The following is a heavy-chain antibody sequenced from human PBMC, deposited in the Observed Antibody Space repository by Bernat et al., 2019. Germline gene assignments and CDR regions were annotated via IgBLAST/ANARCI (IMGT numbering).Heavy chain of an antibody. V-gene: IGHV4-34*01. CDR3: AGGGYSSSWYRPHAEYLQH. Sequence: QVQLQQWGAGLLKPSETLSLTCAVYGGSFSGYYWSWIRQPPGKGRVWIGEINHSGSTNYNPSLKSRVTISVDTSKTQFSLKLSSVTTADTAVYYCAGGGYSSSWYRPHAEYLQHWGQGTLVTVSS. J-gene: IGHJ1*01. D-gene: IGHD6-13*01. CDR1: GGSFSGYY. CDR2: INHSGST.